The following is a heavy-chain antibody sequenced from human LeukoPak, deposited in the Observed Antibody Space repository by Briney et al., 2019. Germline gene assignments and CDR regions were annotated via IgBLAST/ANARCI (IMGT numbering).Heavy chain of an antibody. CDR1: GGSISSYY. CDR3: ARDFPPYDYVWGSYRNHYYYYGMDV. D-gene: IGHD3-16*02. CDR2: IYTSGST. J-gene: IGHJ6*02. Sequence: SETLSLTCTVSGGSISSYYWSWIRQLAGKGLEWIGRIYTSGSTNYNPSLKSRVIMSVDTSKNQFSLKLSSVTAADTAVYYCARDFPPYDYVWGSYRNHYYYYGMDVWGQGTTVTVSS. V-gene: IGHV4-4*07.